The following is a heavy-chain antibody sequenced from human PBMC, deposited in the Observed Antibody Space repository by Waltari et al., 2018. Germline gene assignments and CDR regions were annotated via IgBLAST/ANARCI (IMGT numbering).Heavy chain of an antibody. Sequence: EVQLVQSGAEVKKPGESLKISCKGSGYSFTSYWIGWVRQMPGKGLEWMGISYPGDSDTRYSPSFQGQVTISADKSISTAYLQWSSLKASDTAMYYCARRDYYDSSGYYWAIDYWGQGTLVTVSS. CDR2: SYPGDSDT. CDR1: GYSFTSYW. D-gene: IGHD3-22*01. J-gene: IGHJ4*02. CDR3: ARRDYYDSSGYYWAIDY. V-gene: IGHV5-51*01.